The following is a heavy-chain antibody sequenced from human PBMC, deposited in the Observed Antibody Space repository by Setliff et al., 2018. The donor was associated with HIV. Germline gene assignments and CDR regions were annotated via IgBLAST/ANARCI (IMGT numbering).Heavy chain of an antibody. CDR3: ARESTDSSGYYRGYFDY. D-gene: IGHD6-19*01. V-gene: IGHV4-38-2*02. J-gene: IGHJ4*02. Sequence: PSETLSLTCTVSGYSISSVSYWGWIRQPPGKGLEWIGSIYHSGTTYYNPSLKSRVTISVDTSKNQFSLKLSSVTAADTAGYYCARESTDSSGYYRGYFDYWGQGTLVTVSS. CDR1: GYSISSVSY. CDR2: IYHSGTT.